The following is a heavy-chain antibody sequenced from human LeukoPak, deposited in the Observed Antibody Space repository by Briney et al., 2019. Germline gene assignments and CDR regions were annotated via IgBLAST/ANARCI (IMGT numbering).Heavy chain of an antibody. D-gene: IGHD6-13*01. CDR3: AKDPFSATTAAAGIVY. V-gene: IGHV3-30*18. CDR1: GFTFSSYG. J-gene: IGHJ4*02. Sequence: PGGSLRLSCAASGFTFSSYGMHWVRQAPGKGLEWVAVISYDGSNKYYADSVKGRFTISRDNSKNTLYLQMNSLRPEDTAVYYCAKDPFSATTAAAGIVYWGQGALVTVS. CDR2: ISYDGSNK.